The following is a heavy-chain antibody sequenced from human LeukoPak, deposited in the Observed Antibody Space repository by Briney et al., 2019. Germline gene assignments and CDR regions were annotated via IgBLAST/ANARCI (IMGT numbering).Heavy chain of an antibody. D-gene: IGHD5-24*01. CDR1: GGSISSYY. V-gene: IGHV4-59*12. J-gene: IGHJ4*02. Sequence: LETLSLTCTVSGGSISSYYWSWIRQPPGKGLEWIGYIYYSGSTNYNPSLKSRLTISVDTSKNQFSLKLSSVTAADTAVYYCARESQEKYYFDYWGQGTLVTVSS. CDR2: IYYSGST. CDR3: ARESQEKYYFDY.